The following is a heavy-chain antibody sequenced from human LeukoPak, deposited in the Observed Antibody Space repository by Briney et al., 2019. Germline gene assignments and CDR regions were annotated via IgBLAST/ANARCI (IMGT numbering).Heavy chain of an antibody. CDR1: GGSISSYY. Sequence: SETLSLTCTVSGGSISSYYWSWIRQPPGKGLEWIGYIYYSGSTNYNPSLKSRVTISVDTSKNQFSLKLSSVTAADTAVYYCARDESGSSWVLDYWGQGTLVTVSS. CDR3: ARDESGSSWVLDY. V-gene: IGHV4-59*01. CDR2: IYYSGST. D-gene: IGHD6-13*01. J-gene: IGHJ4*02.